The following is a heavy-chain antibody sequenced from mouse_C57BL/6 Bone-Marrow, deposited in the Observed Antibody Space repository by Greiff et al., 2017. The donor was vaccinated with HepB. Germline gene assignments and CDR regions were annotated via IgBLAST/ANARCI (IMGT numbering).Heavy chain of an antibody. D-gene: IGHD2-4*01. J-gene: IGHJ3*01. V-gene: IGHV1-56*01. CDR3: ARGGDYDGAWFAY. CDR1: GYTFTSHW. CDR2: IIPGSGST. Sequence: VKLQESGPELVRPGASVKISCKAPGYTFTSHWMQWVRQRPGQGLEWIGEIIPGSGSTSYNEKFKGKATLTVDTSSSTAYMQLSSLTSEDAAVYFCARGGDYDGAWFAYWGQGTLVTVSA.